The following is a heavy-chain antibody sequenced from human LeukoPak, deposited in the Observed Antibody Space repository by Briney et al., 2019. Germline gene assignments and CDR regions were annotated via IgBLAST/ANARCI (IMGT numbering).Heavy chain of an antibody. V-gene: IGHV4-31*03. CDR3: ARGVGEHGMDV. Sequence: PSETLSLTCTVSGGSISSGGYYWSWIRQHPGQGLKWIGNIYYSGSTHYSPSLKSRLIISMDTSKNLFSLRLSSMTAADTAVYSCARGVGEHGMDVWGQGTTVTVSS. D-gene: IGHD4-17*01. CDR1: GGSISSGGYY. J-gene: IGHJ6*02. CDR2: IYYSGST.